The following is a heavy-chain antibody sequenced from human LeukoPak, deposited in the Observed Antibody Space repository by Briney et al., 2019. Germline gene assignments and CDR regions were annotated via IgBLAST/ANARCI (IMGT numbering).Heavy chain of an antibody. CDR2: ISASSSTM. Sequence: GGSLRLSCVPSGFTFSSFSMNWVRQAPGKGLEWISYISASSSTMYYADPGKGRFTISRDNAKNSLSLQIISLRDEDTAVFYCATQQLVRFVLRFQHWGQGTLVTVSS. CDR3: ATQQLVRFVLRFQH. D-gene: IGHD6-13*01. V-gene: IGHV3-48*02. J-gene: IGHJ1*01. CDR1: GFTFSSFS.